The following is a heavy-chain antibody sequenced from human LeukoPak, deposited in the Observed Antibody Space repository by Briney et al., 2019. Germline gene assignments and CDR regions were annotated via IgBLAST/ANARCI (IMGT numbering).Heavy chain of an antibody. J-gene: IGHJ5*02. Sequence: NASETLSLTCTVSGGSIRSSYYYWGWIRQPPGKGLEWIGSIYDSGSTYYNPSLKSRVTISVDTSKNQFSLKLSSVTAADTAVYYCARLDEGLDLWGQGTLVTVSS. CDR1: GGSIRSSYYY. CDR3: ARLDEGLDL. CDR2: IYDSGST. V-gene: IGHV4-39*07. D-gene: IGHD6-6*01.